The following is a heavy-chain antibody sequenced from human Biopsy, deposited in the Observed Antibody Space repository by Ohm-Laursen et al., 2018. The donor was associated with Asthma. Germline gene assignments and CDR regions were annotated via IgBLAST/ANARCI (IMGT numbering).Heavy chain of an antibody. Sequence: PSETLSLTCIVSGGTISSGGHYWNWIRQEPGRGLEWIGNIYDSGRTYYKSSLKSRITISVDSSKNQLSLTLTSVTAADTAIYYCARGVDYGGNHVDSWGQGILVTVSA. V-gene: IGHV4-31*03. J-gene: IGHJ4*02. CDR2: IYDSGRT. CDR1: GGTISSGGHY. CDR3: ARGVDYGGNHVDS. D-gene: IGHD4-23*01.